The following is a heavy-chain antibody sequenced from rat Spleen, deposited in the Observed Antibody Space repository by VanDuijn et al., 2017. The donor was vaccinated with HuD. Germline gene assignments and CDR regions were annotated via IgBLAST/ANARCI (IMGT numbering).Heavy chain of an antibody. V-gene: IGHV2-13*01. D-gene: IGHD1-1*01. Sequence: VQLKESGPGLVRPSQTLSLTCTVSGFSLSNHGLIWVRQPSGKGPEWMGGIWGDGSTNYKSALKSRLSISRDTSKSQVFLKVNSLQTEDTAIYFCTRAPGPTVDVMDAWGQGASVTVSS. CDR1: GFSLSNHG. CDR3: TRAPGPTVDVMDA. J-gene: IGHJ4*01. CDR2: IWGDGST.